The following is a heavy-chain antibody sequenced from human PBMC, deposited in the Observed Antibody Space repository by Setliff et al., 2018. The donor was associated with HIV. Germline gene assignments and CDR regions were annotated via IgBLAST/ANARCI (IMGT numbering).Heavy chain of an antibody. CDR2: IYTSGST. J-gene: IGHJ6*02. D-gene: IGHD1-26*01. Sequence: PSETLSLTCTVSGGSISTYYCSWIRQPPGKGLEWIGYIYTSGSTNYNPSLKSRVTISLDTSKNQFSPKLSSVTAADTAVYYCARRSIVGVARGSYYYNLDVWGQGTTVTV. CDR3: ARRSIVGVARGSYYYNLDV. CDR1: GGSISTYY. V-gene: IGHV4-4*09.